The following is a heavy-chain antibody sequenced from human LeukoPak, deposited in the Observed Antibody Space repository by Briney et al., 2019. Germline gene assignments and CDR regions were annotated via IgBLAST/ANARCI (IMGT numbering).Heavy chain of an antibody. D-gene: IGHD1-26*01. CDR1: GYTFTGYY. J-gene: IGHJ4*02. CDR2: INPNSGGT. CDR3: ARDLNILGSYYLDY. V-gene: IGHV1-2*02. Sequence: GASVKVSCKASGYTFTGYYMHWVRQAPGQVLGWMGWINPNSGGTNYAQKFQGRVTMTRDTSISTAYMELSRLRSDDTAVYYCARDLNILGSYYLDYWGQGTLVTVSS.